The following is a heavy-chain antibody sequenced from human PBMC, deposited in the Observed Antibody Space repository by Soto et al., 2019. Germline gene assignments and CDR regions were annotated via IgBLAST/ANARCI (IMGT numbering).Heavy chain of an antibody. CDR3: ALGRDAASQFFAPRGMDV. V-gene: IGHV1-2*02. J-gene: IGHJ6*02. CDR1: GEYSGTYY. CDR2: MDPINGGT. D-gene: IGHD6-25*01. Sequence: AKVPCRASGEYSGTYYRYWFRQDPGRGREWVGSMDPINGGTDYEEGSRDRGTMTRKTSTNTNYMELRRLRSDDTAIYVCALGRDAASQFFAPRGMDVWGQGTTVTVSS.